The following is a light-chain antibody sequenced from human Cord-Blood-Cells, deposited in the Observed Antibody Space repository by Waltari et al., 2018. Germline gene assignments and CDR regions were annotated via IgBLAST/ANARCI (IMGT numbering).Light chain of an antibody. J-gene: IGLJ2*01. CDR1: SSDVGGYSY. CDR2: DVS. Sequence: QSALTQPASVSGSPGQAITIPCTGTSSDVGGYSYVSWYQQHPGKAPKLMIYDVSHRPSGVSNRFSGSKSGNTASLTISGLQAEDEADYYCSSYTSSSTLVFGGGTKLTVL. CDR3: SSYTSSSTLV. V-gene: IGLV2-14*01.